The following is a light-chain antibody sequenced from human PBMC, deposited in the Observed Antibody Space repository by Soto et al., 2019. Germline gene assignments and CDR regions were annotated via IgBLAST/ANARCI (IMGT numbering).Light chain of an antibody. CDR3: STFTGSRYV. Sequence: HSVRTQAAAGFGSPGPSLTSRCPGTRIDVGNNNYAPWYQHTPGRAPKAMFCDVTNRPSGVSNRFSGSKSGNTASLTTSGLQAEDEAASSSSTFTGSRYVSVTGTKVPVL. J-gene: IGLJ1*01. CDR2: DVT. V-gene: IGLV2-14*03. CDR1: RIDVGNNNY.